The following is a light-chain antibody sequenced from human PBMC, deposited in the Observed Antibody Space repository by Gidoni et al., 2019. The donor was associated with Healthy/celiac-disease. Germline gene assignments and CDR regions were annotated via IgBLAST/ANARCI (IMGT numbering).Light chain of an antibody. CDR3: QQSYSTPST. Sequence: DIQLTKSPSSLSASVGDRVTITCRASQSISSYLNWYQQKPGKAPKLLIYAASSLQSGVPSRFSGSGSGTDFTLTIRSLQPEDFATYYCQQSYSTPSTFXGXTKVEIK. V-gene: IGKV1-39*01. CDR1: QSISSY. CDR2: AAS. J-gene: IGKJ4*01.